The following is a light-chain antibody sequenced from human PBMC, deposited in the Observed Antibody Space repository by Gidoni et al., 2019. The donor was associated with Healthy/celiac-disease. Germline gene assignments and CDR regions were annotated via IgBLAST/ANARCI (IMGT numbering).Light chain of an antibody. CDR3: QQYDNLPPLT. V-gene: IGKV1-33*01. J-gene: IGKJ4*01. CDR1: QDISNY. Sequence: DIQMTQSPSSLSASVGDRVTITCQASQDISNYLNWYQQKPGKAPKLLIYDASNLETGVPSRFSGSGSGTDFNVTISSLQPEDIATYYCQQYDNLPPLTFGGGTKVEIK. CDR2: DAS.